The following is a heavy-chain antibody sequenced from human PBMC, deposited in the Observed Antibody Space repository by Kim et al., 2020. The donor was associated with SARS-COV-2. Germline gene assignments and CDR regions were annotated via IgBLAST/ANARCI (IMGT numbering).Heavy chain of an antibody. J-gene: IGHJ4*02. CDR3: ARDLKATANWEFDY. D-gene: IGHD1-1*01. V-gene: IGHV1-2*02. CDR2: MYSKTGDT. CDR1: GYTFSDNI. Sequence: ASVKVSCKASGYTFSDNIIHWVRQAPGHGLEWLGWMYSKTGDTKYTQRFQGRVTLTSDMSINTAYMELSGLRSDDTAIYYCARDLKATANWEFDYWGQGTLVTVSS.